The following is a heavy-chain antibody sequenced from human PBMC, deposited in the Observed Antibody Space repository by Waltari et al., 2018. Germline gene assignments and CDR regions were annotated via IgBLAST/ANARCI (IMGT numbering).Heavy chain of an antibody. V-gene: IGHV3-30*01. CDR1: GFTFSSYA. Sequence: QVQLMESGGGVVQPGRSLRLSCAASGFTFSSYAMHWVRQAPGKGLEWVAVISYDGSNKYYADSVKGRFTISRDNSKNTLYLQMNSLRTEDTAVYYCARGRYTHWGQGTLVTVSS. D-gene: IGHD3-16*02. CDR3: ARGRYTH. CDR2: ISYDGSNK. J-gene: IGHJ4*02.